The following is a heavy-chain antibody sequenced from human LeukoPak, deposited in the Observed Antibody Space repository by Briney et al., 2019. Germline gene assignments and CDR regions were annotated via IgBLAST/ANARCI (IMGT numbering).Heavy chain of an antibody. V-gene: IGHV4-31*03. CDR2: IFNSGTT. CDR3: ARAGDGSDYHVDS. D-gene: IGHD3-22*01. CDR1: GGSVHRGGYY. J-gene: IGHJ4*02. Sequence: SETLSLTCTVSGGSVHRGGYYWSWIRQHPGKGLEWVGYIFNSGTTYYNPSLRSRITISADTSKNQFSLKLNSVTAADTAVYYCARAGDGSDYHVDSWGQGTLVTVSS.